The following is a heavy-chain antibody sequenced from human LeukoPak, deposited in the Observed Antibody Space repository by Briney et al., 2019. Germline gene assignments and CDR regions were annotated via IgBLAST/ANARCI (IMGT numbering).Heavy chain of an antibody. Sequence: ASVTVSFKVSGYTLTELSIHWVRQAPGKGLEWMGGFDPEDGETIYAQKFQGRVTMTEDTSTDTAYMELSSLRSEDTAVYYCATARSLVSHWYFDLWGRGTLVTVSS. V-gene: IGHV1-24*01. CDR3: ATARSLVSHWYFDL. J-gene: IGHJ2*01. CDR1: GYTLTELS. CDR2: FDPEDGET. D-gene: IGHD5/OR15-5a*01.